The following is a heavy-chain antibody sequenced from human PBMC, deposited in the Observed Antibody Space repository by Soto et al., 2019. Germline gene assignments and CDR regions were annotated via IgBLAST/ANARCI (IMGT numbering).Heavy chain of an antibody. V-gene: IGHV3-33*01. CDR3: AREGFRKDQLLSRLFWSDS. Sequence: GRALILSCAASGFTVSSYGMDWIRQAPGKWLEWVAVIWYDGSNKYYADTVKGRFTISRDNSKTTLYLQMDSLRAEDTAVYYCAREGFRKDQLLSRLFWSDSWGQGXLVTVSS. J-gene: IGHJ5*01. D-gene: IGHD2-2*01. CDR1: GFTVSSYG. CDR2: IWYDGSNK.